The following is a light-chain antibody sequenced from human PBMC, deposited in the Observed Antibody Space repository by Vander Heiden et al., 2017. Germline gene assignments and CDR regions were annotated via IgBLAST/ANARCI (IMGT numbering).Light chain of an antibody. CDR1: SSDVGGYNY. CDR3: SAYTSSHTLV. J-gene: IGLJ3*02. CDR2: DVS. Sequence: SALPQPASVSGSPGQSITISCPGTSSDVGGYNYVSWYQQRPGKAPELMIYDVSTRPSGVSNRFSGSKSGNTASLTISGLQAEDEADYYCSAYTSSHTLVFGGGTKLTVL. V-gene: IGLV2-14*03.